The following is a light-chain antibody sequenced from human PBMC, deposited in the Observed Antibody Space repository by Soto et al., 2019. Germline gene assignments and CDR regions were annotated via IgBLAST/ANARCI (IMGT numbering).Light chain of an antibody. CDR3: QQYNSYWRT. V-gene: IGKV1-5*01. CDR2: DAS. CDR1: QSISSW. J-gene: IGKJ1*01. Sequence: DIQMTQSPSTLSASVGERVTITCRASQSISSWLAWYQQKPGKAPKLLIYDASSLESGVPSRFSGSGSGTEFTLTICSLQPDDFATYYCQQYNSYWRTFGQGTKVDIK.